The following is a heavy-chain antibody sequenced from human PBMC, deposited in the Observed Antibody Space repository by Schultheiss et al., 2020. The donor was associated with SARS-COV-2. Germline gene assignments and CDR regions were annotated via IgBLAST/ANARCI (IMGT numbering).Heavy chain of an antibody. V-gene: IGHV3-33*03. CDR1: EITFGNFW. D-gene: IGHD3-10*01. CDR2: IWYDGSNK. CDR3: ATDLAGKEDH. Sequence: GESLKISCAGSEITFGNFWMHWVRQAPGKGLEWVAVIWYDGSNKYYADSVRGRFTISRDNTKNTLYLQMNNLRPEDTAVYYCATDLAGKEDHWGQGTLVTVSS. J-gene: IGHJ4*02.